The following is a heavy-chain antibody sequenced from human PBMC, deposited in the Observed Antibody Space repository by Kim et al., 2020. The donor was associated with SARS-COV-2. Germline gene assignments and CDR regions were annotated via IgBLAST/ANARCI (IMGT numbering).Heavy chain of an antibody. CDR1: GFTFSSYV. CDR2: ISYDGSNK. CDR3: AKDRLGYCSSTNCPTDY. J-gene: IGHJ4*02. Sequence: GGSLRLSCAASGFTFSSYVMHWVRQAPGKGLEWVAVISYDGSNKYYADSVKGRFTISRDNSKNTLYLQMNSLRAEDTAVYYCAKDRLGYCSSTNCPTDYWGQGTLVTVSS. D-gene: IGHD2-2*01. V-gene: IGHV3-30*18.